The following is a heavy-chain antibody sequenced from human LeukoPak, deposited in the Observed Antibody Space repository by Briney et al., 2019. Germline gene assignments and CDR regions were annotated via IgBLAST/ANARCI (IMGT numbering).Heavy chain of an antibody. CDR3: AKISSSSATCS. CDR1: GFTFSNYD. Sequence: GGSLRLSCAASGFTFSNYDMSWVRQAPGKGLEWVSAIGAPGFSTYYADSVKGRFTISRDNSKNTLSLQMNSLRAEDTALYYCAKISSSSATCSWGQGSLVTVSS. J-gene: IGHJ4*02. CDR2: IGAPGFST. D-gene: IGHD2-2*01. V-gene: IGHV3-23*01.